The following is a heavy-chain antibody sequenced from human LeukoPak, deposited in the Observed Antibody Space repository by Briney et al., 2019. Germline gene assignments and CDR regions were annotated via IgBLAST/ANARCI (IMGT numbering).Heavy chain of an antibody. CDR1: GYSFTRYW. D-gene: IGHD4-17*01. J-gene: IGHJ4*02. Sequence: GESLKISCKGSGYSFTRYWIGWVRQMPGKGLEWIGIIYTGDSDTRYSPSFQGQVTISADKSISTAYLQWSSLKASDTAMYYCARHDGDYVDRIDYWGQGTLVTVSS. CDR3: ARHDGDYVDRIDY. V-gene: IGHV5-51*01. CDR2: IYTGDSDT.